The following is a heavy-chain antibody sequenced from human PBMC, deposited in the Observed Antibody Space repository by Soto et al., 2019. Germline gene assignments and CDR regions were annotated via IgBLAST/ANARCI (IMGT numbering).Heavy chain of an antibody. CDR2: ISAYNGNT. Sequence: QVQLVQSGAEVKKPGASVKVSCKASGYTFSSYHISWVRQAPGQGLEWMGWISAYNGNTDYAQKLQGRVTMTTDTSTGTADMEMRSLRSDDTAVYYCAGDGTPTDYWGQGTLVTVSS. CDR3: AGDGTPTDY. V-gene: IGHV1-18*01. J-gene: IGHJ4*02. CDR1: GYTFSSYH.